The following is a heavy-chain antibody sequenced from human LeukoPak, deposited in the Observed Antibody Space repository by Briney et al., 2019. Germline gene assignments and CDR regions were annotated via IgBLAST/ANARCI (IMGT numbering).Heavy chain of an antibody. CDR2: IYYSGNT. J-gene: IGHJ5*02. D-gene: IGHD5-12*01. CDR3: ARDRDTVAGTLGWFDP. CDR1: GVSISSSNSY. V-gene: IGHV4-39*02. Sequence: SETLSLTCTVSGVSISSSNSYWGWIRQPPGKGLEWIGSIYYSGNTYYNASLKSQVSISIDMSKNQFSLKLTSVTAADTAVYYCARDRDTVAGTLGWFDPWGQGTLVTVSS.